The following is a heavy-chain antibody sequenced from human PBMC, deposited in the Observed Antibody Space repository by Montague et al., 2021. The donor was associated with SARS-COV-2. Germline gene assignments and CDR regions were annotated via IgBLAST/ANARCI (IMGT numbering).Heavy chain of an antibody. Sequence: CAISGDSVSSNSATWNWIRQSPSRGLEWLGRTYYGSKWLNDYRGSVRSRMIINPDTSRNQFSLQLNSVTPEDTAVYYYARWDIPRRTFSVWGQGTMVTVSS. J-gene: IGHJ3*01. V-gene: IGHV6-1*01. CDR3: ARWDIPRRTFSV. D-gene: IGHD1-26*01. CDR1: GDSVSSNSAT. CDR2: TYYGSKWLN.